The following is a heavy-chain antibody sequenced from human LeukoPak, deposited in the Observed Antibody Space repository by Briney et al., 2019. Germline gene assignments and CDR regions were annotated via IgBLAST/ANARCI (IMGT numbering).Heavy chain of an antibody. J-gene: IGHJ6*02. CDR3: TTDPYDCGGGSCYYYGMDV. Sequence: GGSLRHSRAPSWFTLSNALVSWGPPAPGEGGGWGGRIQTKTERGITAYAPPGKGRFTISRDDSTNSLYLQMNSLKPEDTAVYYCTTDPYDCGGGSCYYYGMDVWGQGTPVTVSS. CDR2: IQTKTERGIT. V-gene: IGHV3-15*01. D-gene: IGHD2-15*01. CDR1: WFTLSNAL.